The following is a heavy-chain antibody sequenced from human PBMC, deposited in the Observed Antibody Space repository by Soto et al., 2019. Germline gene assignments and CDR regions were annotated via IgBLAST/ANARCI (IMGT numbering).Heavy chain of an antibody. CDR2: ISAYNGNT. D-gene: IGHD3-10*01. J-gene: IGHJ4*02. CDR3: ARVYRITMVRGELSEY. V-gene: IGHV1-18*01. Sequence: QVQLVQSGAEVKKPGASVKVSCKASGYTFTSYGISWVRQAPGQGLEWMGWISAYNGNTNCAQKLQGRVNMTTDTSTSTAYMELRSLRSYDTAVYYCARVYRITMVRGELSEYWGQGTLVTVSS. CDR1: GYTFTSYG.